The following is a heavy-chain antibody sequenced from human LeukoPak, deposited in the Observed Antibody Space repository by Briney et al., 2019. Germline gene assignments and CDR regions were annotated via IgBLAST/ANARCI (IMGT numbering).Heavy chain of an antibody. CDR2: VYYSGST. CDR3: ARAGGESNYGFDY. CDR1: GGSVRSGSYY. V-gene: IGHV4-61*01. D-gene: IGHD4-11*01. Sequence: SETLSLTCTVSGGSVRSGSYYWSWVRQPPGKRLEWFGYVYYSGSTNYNPSLKSRVTTSVDTSKTQFSLKLSSVSAADTAVYNCARAGGESNYGFDYWGQGTLVTVSS. J-gene: IGHJ4*02.